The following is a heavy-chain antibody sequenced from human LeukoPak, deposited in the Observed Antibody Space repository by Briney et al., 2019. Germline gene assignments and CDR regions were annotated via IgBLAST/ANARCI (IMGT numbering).Heavy chain of an antibody. D-gene: IGHD6-19*01. CDR2: ISSSSSTI. V-gene: IGHV3-48*01. CDR3: ARVWYSSGWFDP. CDR1: GFTFSSYS. Sequence: GGSLRLSCAASGFTFSSYSMNWVRQAPGKGLEWASYISSSSSTIYYADSVKGRFTISRDNAKNSLYLQMNSLRAEDTAVYYCARVWYSSGWFDPWGQGILVTVSS. J-gene: IGHJ5*02.